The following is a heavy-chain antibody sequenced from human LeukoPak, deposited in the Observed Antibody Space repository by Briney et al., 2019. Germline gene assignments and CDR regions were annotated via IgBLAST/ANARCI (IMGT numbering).Heavy chain of an antibody. CDR2: INQDGNRE. V-gene: IGHV3-7*01. J-gene: IGHJ4*02. CDR1: GITFSRYW. D-gene: IGHD3-22*01. CDR3: ARGRGLGSGSYYYYFDS. Sequence: GGSLRLSCTVSGITFSRYWMSWVRQAPGKGLEWVANINQDGNRENYVDSVKGRFSISRDNSKNTLYLQMDSLRAEDTAVYYCARGRGLGSGSYYYYFDSWGQGTLVTVSS.